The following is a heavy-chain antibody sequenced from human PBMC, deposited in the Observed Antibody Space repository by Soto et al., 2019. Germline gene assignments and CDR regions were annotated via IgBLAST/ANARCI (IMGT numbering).Heavy chain of an antibody. D-gene: IGHD3-3*01. CDR3: ARDVTIFGVVNSPYYYYGMDV. J-gene: IGHJ6*02. CDR2: TYYRSKWYN. Sequence: SQTLSLTCAISGDSVSSNSAAWNWIRQSPSRGLEWLGRTYYRSKWYNDYAVSVKSRITINPDTSKNQFSLQLNSVTPEDTAVYYCARDVTIFGVVNSPYYYYGMDVWGQGTTVTVSS. CDR1: GDSVSSNSAA. V-gene: IGHV6-1*01.